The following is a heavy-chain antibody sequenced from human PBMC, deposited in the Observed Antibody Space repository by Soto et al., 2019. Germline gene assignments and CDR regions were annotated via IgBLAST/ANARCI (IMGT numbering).Heavy chain of an antibody. CDR1: GYTFTSYA. V-gene: IGHV1-3*01. D-gene: IGHD2-15*01. CDR2: INAGNGNT. J-gene: IGHJ4*02. Sequence: QVQLVQSGAEVKKPGASVKVSCKASGYTFTSYAMHWVRQAPGQKLEWMGWINAGNGNTKYSQKFQGRVTITRDTSASTAYMELSSLRSEDTAVYYCARGPGGPDGPGDYWGQGTLVTVSS. CDR3: ARGPGGPDGPGDY.